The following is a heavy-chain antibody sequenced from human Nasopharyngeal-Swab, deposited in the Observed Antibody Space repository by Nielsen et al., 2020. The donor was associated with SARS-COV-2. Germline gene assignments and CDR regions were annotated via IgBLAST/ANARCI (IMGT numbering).Heavy chain of an antibody. CDR3: ARDRGYSGYIIDY. Sequence: GGSLRLSCAASGFTFSDYRMYWLRQAPGQGLEWVAVITYVGRHAAYADSVRGRFTISRDNSNNTLYLQMNSLRADDTAVYYCARDRGYSGYIIDYWGQGTLVTVSS. D-gene: IGHD5-12*01. V-gene: IGHV3-30*03. J-gene: IGHJ4*02. CDR2: ITYVGRHA. CDR1: GFTFSDYR.